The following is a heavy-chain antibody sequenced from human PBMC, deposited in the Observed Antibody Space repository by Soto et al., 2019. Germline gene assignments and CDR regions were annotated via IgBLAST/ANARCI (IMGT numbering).Heavy chain of an antibody. D-gene: IGHD3-22*01. CDR2: ISYDGSNK. Sequence: GGSLRLSCAASGFTFSSYGMHWVRQAPGKGLEWVAVISYDGSNKYYADSVKGRFTISRDNSKNTLYLQMNSLRAEDTAVYYCAKDLNYYDSSGYHLFDYWGQGTLVTVSS. CDR3: AKDLNYYDSSGYHLFDY. J-gene: IGHJ4*02. CDR1: GFTFSSYG. V-gene: IGHV3-30*18.